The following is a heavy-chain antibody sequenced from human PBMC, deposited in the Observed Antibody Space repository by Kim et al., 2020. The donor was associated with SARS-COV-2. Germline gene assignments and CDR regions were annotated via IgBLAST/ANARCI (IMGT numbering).Heavy chain of an antibody. CDR2: IHYSGST. V-gene: IGHV4-39*01. J-gene: IGHJ5*02. D-gene: IGHD2-21*01. Sequence: SETLSLTCTVSGGSISSSHSYWGWIRQPPGKGLEWIGGIHYSGSTYSNPSLKSRVTISVDTSKNQFSLKLTSVTAADTAWYYCASHSAYCGSCDPPLLKWFDPWGQGTLVTVSS. CDR1: GGSISSSHSY. CDR3: ASHSAYCGSCDPPLLKWFDP.